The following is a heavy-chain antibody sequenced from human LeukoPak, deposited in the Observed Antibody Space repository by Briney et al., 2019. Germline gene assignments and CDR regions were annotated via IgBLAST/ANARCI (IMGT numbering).Heavy chain of an antibody. CDR2: MNPNSGNT. Sequence: GASVKVSCKASGYTFTSYDINWVRQATGQGLEWMGWMNPNSGNTGYAQKFQGRVTMTRNTSISTAYMELSSLRSEDTAVYYCARVPSSSWYDPTYYYYYMDVWGKGTTVTVSS. CDR1: GYTFTSYD. CDR3: ARVPSSSWYDPTYYYYYMDV. D-gene: IGHD6-13*01. J-gene: IGHJ6*03. V-gene: IGHV1-8*01.